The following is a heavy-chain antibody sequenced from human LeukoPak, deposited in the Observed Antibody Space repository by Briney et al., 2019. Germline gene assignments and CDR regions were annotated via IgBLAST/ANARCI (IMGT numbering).Heavy chain of an antibody. CDR3: TTGTFDYYDSSDLDAFDI. J-gene: IGHJ3*02. CDR1: GFTFSNAW. CDR2: IKSKTDGGTT. D-gene: IGHD3-22*01. V-gene: IGHV3-15*01. Sequence: GGSLRLSCAASGFTFSNAWMSWVRQAPGKGLEWVGRIKSKTDGGTTDYAAPVKGRFTISRDDLKNTLYLQMNSLKTEDTAVYYCTTGTFDYYDSSDLDAFDIWGQGTMVTVSS.